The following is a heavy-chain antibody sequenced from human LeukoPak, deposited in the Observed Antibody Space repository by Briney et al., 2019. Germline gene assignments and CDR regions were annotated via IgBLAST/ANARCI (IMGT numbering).Heavy chain of an antibody. Sequence: GASVKVSCKASGGTFSSYAISWARQAPGQGLEWMGGIIPIFGTANYAQKFQGRVTITTDESTSTAYMKLSSLRSEDTAVYYCARNREITIFGVVIENDAFDIWGQGTMVTVSS. CDR2: IIPIFGTA. CDR3: ARNREITIFGVVIENDAFDI. D-gene: IGHD3-3*01. J-gene: IGHJ3*02. V-gene: IGHV1-69*05. CDR1: GGTFSSYA.